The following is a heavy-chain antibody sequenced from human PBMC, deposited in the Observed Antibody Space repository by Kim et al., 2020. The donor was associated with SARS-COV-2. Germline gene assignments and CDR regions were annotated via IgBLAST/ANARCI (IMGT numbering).Heavy chain of an antibody. CDR2: INPSGGST. J-gene: IGHJ6*02. V-gene: IGHV1-46*01. Sequence: ASVKVSCKASGYTFTSYYMHWVRQAPGQGLEWMGIINPSGGSTSYAQKFQGRVTMTRDTSTSTVYMELSSLRSEDTAVYYCARDIKVPAAMIYYYYYGMDVWGQGTTVPVSS. D-gene: IGHD2-2*01. CDR3: ARDIKVPAAMIYYYYYGMDV. CDR1: GYTFTSYY.